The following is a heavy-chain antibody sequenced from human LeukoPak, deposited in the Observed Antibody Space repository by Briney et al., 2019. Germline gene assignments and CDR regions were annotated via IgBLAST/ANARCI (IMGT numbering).Heavy chain of an antibody. CDR1: GFTFSSYW. CDR2: IKQDGSEK. D-gene: IGHD4-17*01. V-gene: IGHV3-7*01. Sequence: GGSLRLSCAASGFTFSSYWVSWVRQAPGKGLEWVANIKQDGSEKYYVDSVKGRFTISRDNAKNSLYLQMNSLRAEDTAVYYCARDLVRGLTTGVLDYWGQGTLATVSS. J-gene: IGHJ4*02. CDR3: ARDLVRGLTTGVLDY.